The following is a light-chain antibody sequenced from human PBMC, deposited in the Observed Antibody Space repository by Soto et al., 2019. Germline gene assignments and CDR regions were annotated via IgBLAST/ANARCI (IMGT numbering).Light chain of an antibody. CDR3: QQYYSYPRT. Sequence: DIQMTQSPSSLSASVGDRVTVTCRASQGIRNYVAWFQQRPGKAPESLIFAASTLQSGVPSRFSGSGSGTDFTLTISSLQPEDFATYYCQQYYSYPRTFGQGTKVEIK. V-gene: IGKV1-16*01. CDR1: QGIRNY. J-gene: IGKJ1*01. CDR2: AAS.